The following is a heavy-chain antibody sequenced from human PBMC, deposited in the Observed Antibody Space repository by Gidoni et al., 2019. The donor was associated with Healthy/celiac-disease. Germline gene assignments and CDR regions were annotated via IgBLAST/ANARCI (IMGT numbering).Heavy chain of an antibody. V-gene: IGHV4-39*01. CDR3: ARHDMTAMGHPDEYYFDY. J-gene: IGHJ4*02. CDR2: IYYSGST. D-gene: IGHD2-21*02. CDR1: GGSISSSSSY. Sequence: QLQLQESGPGLVKPSETLSLTCTVSGGSISSSSSYWGWIRQPPGKGLEWIGSIYYSGSTYYNPFLKSRVTISGDTSKNQFSLKLSYVTVADTAVYYCARHDMTAMGHPDEYYFDYWGQGTLVTVSS.